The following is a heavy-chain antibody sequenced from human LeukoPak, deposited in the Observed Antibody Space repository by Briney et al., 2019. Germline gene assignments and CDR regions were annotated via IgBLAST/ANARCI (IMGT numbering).Heavy chain of an antibody. CDR1: GDSISGYY. D-gene: IGHD3-16*01. CDR3: ARDNKRIGMRPGVMTPYLYYGMDV. Sequence: PSETLSLTCTVSGDSISGYYWSWLRRPPGKGLEWIGCISDSGSANYNPSLNSRATISVDTSKSQVSLKVGSVTAADTAVYYCARDNKRIGMRPGVMTPYLYYGMDVWGQGTTVTVSS. J-gene: IGHJ6*02. CDR2: ISDSGSA. V-gene: IGHV4-59*01.